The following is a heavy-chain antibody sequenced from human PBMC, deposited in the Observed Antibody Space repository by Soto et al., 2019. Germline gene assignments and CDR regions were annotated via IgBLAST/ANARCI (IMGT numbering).Heavy chain of an antibody. CDR2: NKRNTDGGTT. D-gene: IGHD2-2*01. Sequence: GRNKRNTDGGTTDYVAPVIGRFTISRDDSKNTLYLQMNSLKTEDTAVYYCTTGPSRVVPAAMVNYYYYYGMDVWGQGTTVTVSS. CDR3: TTGPSRVVPAAMVNYYYYYGMDV. V-gene: IGHV3-15*01. J-gene: IGHJ6*02.